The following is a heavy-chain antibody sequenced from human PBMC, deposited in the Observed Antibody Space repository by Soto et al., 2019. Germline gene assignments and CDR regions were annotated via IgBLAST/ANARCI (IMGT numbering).Heavy chain of an antibody. V-gene: IGHV4-30-4*01. CDR2: IYYSGCT. Sequence: PTGKGLEWIGYIYYSGCTSYNPSLKSRVTISVDTSKNPFSLKLSSVTAADTAVYYCASGPFYDFWSGPIHYYGMDVRGQGPTGTV. D-gene: IGHD3-3*01. J-gene: IGHJ6*01. CDR3: ASGPFYDFWSGPIHYYGMDV.